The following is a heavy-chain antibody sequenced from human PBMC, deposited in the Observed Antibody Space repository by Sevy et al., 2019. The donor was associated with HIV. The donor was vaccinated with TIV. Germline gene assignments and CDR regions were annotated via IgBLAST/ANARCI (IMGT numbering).Heavy chain of an antibody. Sequence: ASVKVSCKASGYTFTSYYMHWVRQAPGQGLGWMGIINPSGGSTSYAQKFQGRVTMTRDTSTSTVYMELSSLRSEDTAVYYCARDPNIVLVPAANAFDIWGQWTMVTVSS. D-gene: IGHD2-2*01. CDR2: INPSGGST. J-gene: IGHJ3*02. CDR3: ARDPNIVLVPAANAFDI. V-gene: IGHV1-46*01. CDR1: GYTFTSYY.